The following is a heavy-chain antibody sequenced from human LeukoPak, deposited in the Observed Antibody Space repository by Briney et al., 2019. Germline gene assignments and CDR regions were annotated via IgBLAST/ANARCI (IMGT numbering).Heavy chain of an antibody. CDR2: ISSSSSTI. V-gene: IGHV3-48*01. Sequence: GGSLRLSCAASGLTFSSYSMNWVRQAPGKGLEWVSYISSSSSTIYYADSVKGRFTVSRDNAKNSLYLQMNSLRAEDTAVYYCARDSYYYGSGSQLDYWGQGTLVTVSS. CDR1: GLTFSSYS. CDR3: ARDSYYYGSGSQLDY. D-gene: IGHD3-10*01. J-gene: IGHJ4*02.